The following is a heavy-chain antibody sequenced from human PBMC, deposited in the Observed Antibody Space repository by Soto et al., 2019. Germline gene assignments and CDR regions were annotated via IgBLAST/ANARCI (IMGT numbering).Heavy chain of an antibody. Sequence: ETLSLTCTVSGGSISSYYWSWIRQPPGKGLEWIGDIYHSGSTNYNPSLKSRVTISVDTSKNQFSLKLSSVTAADTAVYYCARGVLRFSGFDPWGQGTLVTVSS. J-gene: IGHJ5*02. V-gene: IGHV4-59*12. CDR1: GGSISSYY. CDR2: IYHSGST. D-gene: IGHD3-3*01. CDR3: ARGVLRFSGFDP.